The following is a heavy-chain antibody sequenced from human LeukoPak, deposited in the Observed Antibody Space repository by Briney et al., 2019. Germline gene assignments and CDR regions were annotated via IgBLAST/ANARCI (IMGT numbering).Heavy chain of an antibody. J-gene: IGHJ4*02. D-gene: IGHD3-10*01. CDR1: GYTLTELS. Sequence: ASVKVSCKVSGYTLTELSMHWVRQAPGKGLEWMGGFDPEDGETIYAQKFQGRVTMTEDTSTDTAYMELSSLRSEDTAVYYWATPAPYYYGSGSYYEFDYWGQGTLVTVSS. CDR2: FDPEDGET. CDR3: ATPAPYYYGSGSYYEFDY. V-gene: IGHV1-24*01.